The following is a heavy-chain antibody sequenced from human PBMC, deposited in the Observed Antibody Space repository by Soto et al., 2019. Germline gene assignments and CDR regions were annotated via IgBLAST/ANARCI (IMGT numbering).Heavy chain of an antibody. D-gene: IGHD3-22*01. Sequence: QVQLQESGPELVKPSGTLSLTCVVSGGSISSSNWWSWVRRPPGKGLEWIGEIDHRGSTNYILSLQRRLTISVDKSTNQFSLNLYPVTAADPAGYYCARVSEGSGFQTHEWGQGTLVTVSS. CDR1: GGSISSSNW. CDR2: IDHRGST. J-gene: IGHJ4*02. CDR3: ARVSEGSGFQTHE. V-gene: IGHV4-4*02.